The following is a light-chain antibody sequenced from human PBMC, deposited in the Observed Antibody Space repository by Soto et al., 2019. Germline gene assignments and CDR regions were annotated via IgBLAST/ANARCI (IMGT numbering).Light chain of an antibody. Sequence: QSVLTQPASVSGSPGQSITISCTGTSSDVGSYNLVSWYQQHPGKAPKLMIYEVSKRPSGVTNRLSGSKSGNTASLTISRLQAEDEADYYCCSYAGSSTSPYVFGTGTKVTVL. J-gene: IGLJ1*01. CDR2: EVS. V-gene: IGLV2-23*02. CDR1: SSDVGSYNL. CDR3: CSYAGSSTSPYV.